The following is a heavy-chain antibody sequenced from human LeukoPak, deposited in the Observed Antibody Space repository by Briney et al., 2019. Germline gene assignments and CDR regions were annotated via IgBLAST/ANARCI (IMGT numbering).Heavy chain of an antibody. D-gene: IGHD5-12*01. V-gene: IGHV3-23*01. J-gene: IGHJ4*02. Sequence: GGSLRLSCAASGFTFNSYAMSWVRQAPGKGLEWGSAISGSGGSTYYADSVKGRFTISRDNSKNTLYLQMNSLSAEDTAVYYCAKSQSGYFAFDYWGQGTLVTVSS. CDR3: AKSQSGYFAFDY. CDR2: ISGSGGST. CDR1: GFTFNSYA.